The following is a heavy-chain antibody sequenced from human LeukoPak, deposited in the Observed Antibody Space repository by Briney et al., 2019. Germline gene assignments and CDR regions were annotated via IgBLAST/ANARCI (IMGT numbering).Heavy chain of an antibody. Sequence: ASVKVSCKASGYTFTSYYMHWVRQAPGQGLEWMGIINPSGGSTSYAQKFQGRVTITADESTSTAYMELSSLRSEDTAVYYCARRGSAMGGAKPYYYYMDVWGKGTTVTISS. J-gene: IGHJ6*03. CDR2: INPSGGST. CDR3: ARRGSAMGGAKPYYYYMDV. CDR1: GYTFTSYY. V-gene: IGHV1-46*01. D-gene: IGHD3-10*01.